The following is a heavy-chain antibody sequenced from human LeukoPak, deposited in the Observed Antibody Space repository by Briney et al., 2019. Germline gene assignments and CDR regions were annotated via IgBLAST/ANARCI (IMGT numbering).Heavy chain of an antibody. CDR2: ISSSSSYI. CDR1: GFTFSSYG. J-gene: IGHJ3*02. CDR3: ARPASRDAFDI. D-gene: IGHD6-6*01. V-gene: IGHV3-21*01. Sequence: AGGSLRLSCAASGFTFSSYGMNWVRQAPGKGLESVSSISSSSSYIGYADSVKGRFTISRDNAKNSLYLQMNSLRVEDTAIYYCARPASRDAFDIWGQGTVVTVSS.